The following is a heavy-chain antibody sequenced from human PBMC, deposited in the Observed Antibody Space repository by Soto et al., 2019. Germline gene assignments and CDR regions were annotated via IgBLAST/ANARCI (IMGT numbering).Heavy chain of an antibody. CDR1: GFTFSSYA. Sequence: QVQLVESGGGVVQPGRSLRLSCAASGFTFSSYAMHWVRQAPGKGLEWVAVISYDGSNKYYADSVKGRFTISRVNSKNTLYLQMNSLRAEDTAVYYCAREYGDPGDFDYWGQGTLVTVSS. J-gene: IGHJ4*02. CDR3: AREYGDPGDFDY. CDR2: ISYDGSNK. D-gene: IGHD4-17*01. V-gene: IGHV3-30-3*01.